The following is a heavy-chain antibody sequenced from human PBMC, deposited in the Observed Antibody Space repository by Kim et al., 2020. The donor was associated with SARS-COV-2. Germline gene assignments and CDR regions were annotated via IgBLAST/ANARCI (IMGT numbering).Heavy chain of an antibody. D-gene: IGHD3-3*01. V-gene: IGHV3-7*03. CDR3: VRGYDFWSGAPLFDS. CDR1: GFSFSSYW. J-gene: IGHJ4*02. CDR2: INLNGNDQ. Sequence: GGSLRLSCAASGFSFSSYWMNWVRQAPGKGLEWVANINLNGNDQYYVDSVKGRLPISRDNVKNSLYLQMNSLRAEDTAVYYCVRGYDFWSGAPLFDSWGQGTLVTVSS.